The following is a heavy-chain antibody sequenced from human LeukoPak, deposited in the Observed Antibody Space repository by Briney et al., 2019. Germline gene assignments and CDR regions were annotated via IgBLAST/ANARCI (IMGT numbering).Heavy chain of an antibody. D-gene: IGHD1-1*01. CDR3: AKDGRPDTYGIFDL. V-gene: IGHV3-9*01. CDR1: GFTFDDNA. J-gene: IGHJ4*01. CDR2: ISWNSGSE. Sequence: TGGSLRLSCAASGFTFDDNALHWLRQAPGKGLQWASGISWNSGSEGYADSVKGRFTISRDNAKNSLYLQMNSLRAEDTAFYYRAKDGRPDTYGIFDLWGHGTLVTVSS.